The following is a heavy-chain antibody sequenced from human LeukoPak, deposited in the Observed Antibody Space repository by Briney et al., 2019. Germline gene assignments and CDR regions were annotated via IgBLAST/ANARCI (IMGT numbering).Heavy chain of an antibody. J-gene: IGHJ4*02. V-gene: IGHV4-59*01. Sequence: GSLRLSCAASGFTFSSYAMSWIRQPPGKGLEWIGYIYYSGSTNYNPSLKSRVTISVDTSKNQFSLKLSSVTAADTAVYYCARRQAVAGEVDYWGQGTLVTVSS. CDR1: GFTFSSYA. CDR3: ARRQAVAGEVDY. D-gene: IGHD6-19*01. CDR2: IYYSGST.